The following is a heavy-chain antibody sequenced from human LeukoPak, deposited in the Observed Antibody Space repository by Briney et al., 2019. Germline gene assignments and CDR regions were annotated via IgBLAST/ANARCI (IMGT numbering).Heavy chain of an antibody. CDR1: GCTVTGYY. CDR3: AAPGYCSGGSCYPNWFDL. D-gene: IGHD2-15*01. V-gene: IGHV1-2*06. CDR2: INPNSGGT. J-gene: IGHJ5*02. Sequence: GASVKVSCKASGCTVTGYYMHWVRQAPGQGLEWMGRINPNSGGTNYAQKFQGRVTMTRDTSISAAYMELSRLRSDDTAVYYCAAPGYCSGGSCYPNWFDLWGQGTLVTVSS.